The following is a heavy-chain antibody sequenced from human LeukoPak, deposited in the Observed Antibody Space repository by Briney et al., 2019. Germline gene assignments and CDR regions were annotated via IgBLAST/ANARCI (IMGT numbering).Heavy chain of an antibody. Sequence: PGRSLRLSCTASGFTFGDYAMSWFRQAPGKGLEWVGFIRSKAYGGTTEYAASVKGRFTISRDDSKSIAYLQMNSLKTEDTAVYYCTRDRSRYDFWSGYSYYMDVWGKGTTVTVSS. J-gene: IGHJ6*03. CDR2: IRSKAYGGTT. V-gene: IGHV3-49*03. CDR3: TRDRSRYDFWSGYSYYMDV. CDR1: GFTFGDYA. D-gene: IGHD3-3*01.